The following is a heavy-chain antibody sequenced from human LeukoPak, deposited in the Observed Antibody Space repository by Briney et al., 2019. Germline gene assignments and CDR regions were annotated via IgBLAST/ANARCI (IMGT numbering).Heavy chain of an antibody. V-gene: IGHV4-59*08. CDR2: IYYSGST. J-gene: IGHJ6*03. D-gene: IGHD3-10*01. Sequence: PSETLSLTCTVSGGSISSYYWSWIRQPPGKGLEWIGYIYYSGSTNYNPSLKSRVTISVDTSKNQFSLKLSSVTAADTAVYYCARQFGELSPHCMDVWGKGTTVTVSS. CDR1: GGSISSYY. CDR3: ARQFGELSPHCMDV.